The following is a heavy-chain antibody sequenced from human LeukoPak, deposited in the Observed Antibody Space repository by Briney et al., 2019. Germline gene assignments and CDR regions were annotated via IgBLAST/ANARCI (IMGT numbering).Heavy chain of an antibody. D-gene: IGHD2-2*01. CDR1: GGSFSGYY. Sequence: SETLSLTCAVYGGSFSGYYWSWIRQPPGKGLEWIGEINHSGSTNYNPSLKSRVTISVDTSKNQFSLKLSSVTAADTAVYYCARLWPGYQLLRGRLGYYFDYWGQGTLVTVSS. J-gene: IGHJ4*02. CDR2: INHSGST. V-gene: IGHV4-34*01. CDR3: ARLWPGYQLLRGRLGYYFDY.